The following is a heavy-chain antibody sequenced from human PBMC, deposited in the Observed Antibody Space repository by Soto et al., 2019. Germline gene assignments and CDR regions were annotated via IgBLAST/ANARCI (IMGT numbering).Heavy chain of an antibody. J-gene: IGHJ3*02. Sequence: QVRLVESGGDVVQPGRSLRLSCTASGSTLSTYDILWVRQAPGRGLEWVAHIVPDGSRAYYADSVKGRFTISRDNARNTVYLQLDSLRPEDTAVYHCVRGPSHGAFDIWGQGTLVTVSS. CDR2: IVPDGSRA. V-gene: IGHV3-30-3*01. CDR1: GSTLSTYD. CDR3: VRGPSHGAFDI.